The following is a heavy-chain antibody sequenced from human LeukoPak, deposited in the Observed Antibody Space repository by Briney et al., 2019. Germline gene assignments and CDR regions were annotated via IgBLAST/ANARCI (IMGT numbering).Heavy chain of an antibody. CDR3: ARAGEVVVTADRGAFDI. CDR2: ISAYNGNT. J-gene: IGHJ3*02. D-gene: IGHD2-21*02. Sequence: GASVNVSCKASGYTFTSYGISWVRQAPGQGLEWMGWISAYNGNTNYAQKLQGRVTMTTDTSTSTAYMELRSLRSDDTAVYYCARAGEVVVTADRGAFDIWGQGTMVTVSS. CDR1: GYTFTSYG. V-gene: IGHV1-18*01.